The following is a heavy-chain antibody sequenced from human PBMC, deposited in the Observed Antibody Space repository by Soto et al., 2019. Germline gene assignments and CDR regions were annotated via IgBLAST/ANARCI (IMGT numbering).Heavy chain of an antibody. CDR1: GFTFSRYA. J-gene: IGHJ3*02. CDR2: ISGSSGTT. D-gene: IGHD2-2*01. V-gene: IGHV3-23*01. Sequence: GGSLRLSCAASGFTFSRYAMTWVRQAPGKGLEWVSVISGSSGTTYYADSVKGRFTISRDNPKNTLYLQMNSLRAEDTALYYRAKDIVVVPAAADAFDIWGQGTMVTVSS. CDR3: AKDIVVVPAAADAFDI.